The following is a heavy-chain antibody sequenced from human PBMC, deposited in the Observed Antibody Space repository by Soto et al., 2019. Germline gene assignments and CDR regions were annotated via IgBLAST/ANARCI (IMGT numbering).Heavy chain of an antibody. Sequence: GGSLRLSCAASGFTFSSYGMHWVRQAPGKGLEWVAVIWYDGSNKYYADSVKGRFTISRDNSKNTLYLQMNSLRAEDTAVYYCARDFQLVAATDYWGQGTLVTVSS. CDR1: GFTFSSYG. J-gene: IGHJ4*02. CDR2: IWYDGSNK. CDR3: ARDFQLVAATDY. V-gene: IGHV3-33*01. D-gene: IGHD2-15*01.